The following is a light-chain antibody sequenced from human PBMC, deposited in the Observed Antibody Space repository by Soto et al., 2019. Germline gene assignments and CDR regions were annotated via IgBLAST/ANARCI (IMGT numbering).Light chain of an antibody. CDR3: FSFTSSNTHV. Sequence: QSVLTQPASVSGSRGQSITISCTGTSSDFGNYNLVSWYQQHPGKVPKLILFEVNKRPSGVSGRFSGSKSGNTASLTISGLQAEDEADYYCFSFTSSNTHVFGTGTKVTVL. CDR1: SSDFGNYNL. CDR2: EVN. J-gene: IGLJ1*01. V-gene: IGLV2-23*02.